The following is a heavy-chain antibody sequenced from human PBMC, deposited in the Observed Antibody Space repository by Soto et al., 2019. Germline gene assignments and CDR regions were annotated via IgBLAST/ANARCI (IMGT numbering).Heavy chain of an antibody. D-gene: IGHD6-19*01. CDR1: GGSISSYY. CDR2: IYYSGST. Sequence: PSETLSLTCTVSGGSISSYYWSWIRQPPGKGLERIGYIYYSGSTNYNPSLKSRVTISVDTSKNQFSLKLSSVTAADTAVYYCARARIAVAGSIYYGMDVWGQGTTVTVSS. CDR3: ARARIAVAGSIYYGMDV. J-gene: IGHJ6*02. V-gene: IGHV4-59*01.